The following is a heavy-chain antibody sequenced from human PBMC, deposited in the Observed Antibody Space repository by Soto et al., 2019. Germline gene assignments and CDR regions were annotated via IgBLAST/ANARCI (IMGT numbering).Heavy chain of an antibody. J-gene: IGHJ4*02. CDR3: ATGFCGGGNCYSLFDY. CDR2: INPDSGGT. V-gene: IGHV1-2*02. CDR1: GYTFTGYY. Sequence: QVQLVQSGAEVKKPGASVKVSCKASGYTFTGYYMHWVRQAPGQGLELMGWINPDSGGTNFAQKFQGRVTLTRDTSISTAYMELSRLSSDDTAVYYCATGFCGGGNCYSLFDYWGQGTLVTVSS. D-gene: IGHD2-15*01.